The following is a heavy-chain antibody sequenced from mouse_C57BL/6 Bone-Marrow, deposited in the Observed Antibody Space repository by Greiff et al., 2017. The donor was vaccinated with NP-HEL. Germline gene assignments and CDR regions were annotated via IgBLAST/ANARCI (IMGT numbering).Heavy chain of an antibody. CDR3: ARSRYYGSSPYWYFDV. CDR2: INPSSGYT. D-gene: IGHD1-1*01. CDR1: GYTFTSYT. V-gene: IGHV1-4*01. J-gene: IGHJ1*03. Sequence: QVHVKQSGAELARPGASVKMSCKASGYTFTSYTMHWVKQRPGQGLEWIGYINPSSGYTKYNQKFKDKATLTADKSSSTAYMQLSSLTSEDSAVYYCARSRYYGSSPYWYFDVWGTGTTVTVSS.